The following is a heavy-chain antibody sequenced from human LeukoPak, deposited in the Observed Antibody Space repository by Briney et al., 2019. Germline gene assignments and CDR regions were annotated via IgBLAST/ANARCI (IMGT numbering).Heavy chain of an antibody. CDR2: ITSSGDDI. CDR1: GFTFSYYY. D-gene: IGHD5-12*01. CDR3: ASDIVATSVDF. V-gene: IGHV3-11*01. Sequence: GGSLRLSCAASGFTFSYYYMSWIRQAPGKGLEWVAYITSSGDDIYYADSVKGRFTISRDNAKNALFLRMSSLRVEDTATYYCASDIVATSVDFWGQGTLVSVSS. J-gene: IGHJ1*01.